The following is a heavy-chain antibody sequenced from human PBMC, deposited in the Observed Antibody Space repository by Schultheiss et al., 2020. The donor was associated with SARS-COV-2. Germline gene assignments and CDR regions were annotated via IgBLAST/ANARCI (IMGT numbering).Heavy chain of an antibody. Sequence: LETLSLTCAVYGGSFSGYYWSWIRQLPGKGLEWIGEINHSGSTNYNPSLKSRVTISVDTSKNQFSLKLSSVTAADTAVYYCARPFDSSGYSLDAFDIWGQGTMVTVSS. CDR3: ARPFDSSGYSLDAFDI. D-gene: IGHD3-22*01. V-gene: IGHV4-34*01. J-gene: IGHJ3*02. CDR2: INHSGST. CDR1: GGSFSGYY.